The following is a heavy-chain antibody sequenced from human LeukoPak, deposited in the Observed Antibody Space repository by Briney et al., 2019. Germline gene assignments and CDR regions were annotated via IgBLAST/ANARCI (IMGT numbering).Heavy chain of an antibody. Sequence: GGSLRLSCAASGFTFSSYAMSWVRQAPGKGLEWVSVIYSGGSTYYADSVKGRFTIPRDNSKNTLYLQMNSLRAEDTAVYYCARELHSSGYPYFDYWGQGTLVTVSS. CDR3: ARELHSSGYPYFDY. J-gene: IGHJ4*02. CDR1: GFTFSSYA. CDR2: IYSGGST. D-gene: IGHD3-22*01. V-gene: IGHV3-66*01.